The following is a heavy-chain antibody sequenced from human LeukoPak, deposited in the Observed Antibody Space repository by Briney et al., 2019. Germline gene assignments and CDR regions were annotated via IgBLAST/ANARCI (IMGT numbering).Heavy chain of an antibody. CDR3: ARESRYCSSTSCYGGFDYYYGMDV. J-gene: IGHJ6*04. D-gene: IGHD2-2*01. Sequence: ASVKVSCKASGYTFTSYYMHWVRQAPGQGLEWMGIINPSGGSTSYAQKSQGRVTMTRDTSTSTVYMELSSLRSEDTAVYYCARESRYCSSTSCYGGFDYYYGMDVWGKGTTVTVSS. CDR2: INPSGGST. V-gene: IGHV1-46*01. CDR1: GYTFTSYY.